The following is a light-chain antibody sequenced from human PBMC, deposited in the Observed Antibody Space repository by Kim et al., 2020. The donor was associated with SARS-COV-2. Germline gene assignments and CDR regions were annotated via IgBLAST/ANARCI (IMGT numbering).Light chain of an antibody. Sequence: NTVYLSCSRSSASIASNYVQWYQQRPGSSPTTVIYENNQRPSGVPDRFSGSIDSSSNSASLTISGLKTEDEADYYCQSYDSSNPWVFGGGTKLTVL. CDR3: QSYDSSNPWV. V-gene: IGLV6-57*01. CDR1: SASIASNY. J-gene: IGLJ3*02. CDR2: ENN.